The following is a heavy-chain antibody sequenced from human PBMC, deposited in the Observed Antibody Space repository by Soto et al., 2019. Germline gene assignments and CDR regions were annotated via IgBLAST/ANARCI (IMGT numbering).Heavy chain of an antibody. Sequence: EVQLLESGGGLVQPGGSLRLSCAASGLTFSNSAMSWVRQAPGKGLEWVSAISGSGGSTYYADSVKGRFTISRDNSKNTLYLQMNSLRAEDTAVYFCAKGAGLRPYDYWGQGTLVTVSS. V-gene: IGHV3-23*01. CDR1: GLTFSNSA. J-gene: IGHJ4*02. CDR2: ISGSGGST. D-gene: IGHD5-12*01. CDR3: AKGAGLRPYDY.